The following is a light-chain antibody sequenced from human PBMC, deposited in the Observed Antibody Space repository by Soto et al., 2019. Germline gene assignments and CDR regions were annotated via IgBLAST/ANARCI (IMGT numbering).Light chain of an antibody. CDR3: QQYDNYPLT. CDR2: QAS. Sequence: DIQMAQSPSTLSANVGDRVSITCRASQSISTWLAWYQQKPGKAPNLLIYQASTLETGVSSRFSGSGSGTDFTLTISGLQPDGFATYYCQQYDNYPLTFGGGTK. V-gene: IGKV1-5*03. CDR1: QSISTW. J-gene: IGKJ4*01.